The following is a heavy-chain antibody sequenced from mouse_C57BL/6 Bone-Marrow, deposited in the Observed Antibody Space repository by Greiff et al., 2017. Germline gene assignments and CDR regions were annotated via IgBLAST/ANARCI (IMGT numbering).Heavy chain of an antibody. CDR2: IYPTSGRT. J-gene: IGHJ2*01. V-gene: IGHV1-55*01. CDR1: GYTFTSYW. D-gene: IGHD3-1*01. Sequence: QVQLQQPGAELVKPGASVKLSCKASGYTFTSYWITWVKQRPGQGLEWIGDIYPTSGRTNYNEKFKSKAILTVDTSSNTAYMQLSSLTSEDSAVFYCAGSGPRGRGFDYWGQGTTLTVSS. CDR3: AGSGPRGRGFDY.